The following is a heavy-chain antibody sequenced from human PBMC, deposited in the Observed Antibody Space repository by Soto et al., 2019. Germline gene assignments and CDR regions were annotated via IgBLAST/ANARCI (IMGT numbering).Heavy chain of an antibody. CDR3: AMSGPPAGY. J-gene: IGHJ4*02. CDR1: GYTFTSYA. V-gene: IGHV1-18*01. Sequence: QVQLVQSGAEVKKPGASVKVSCKASGYTFTSYAISWVRQAPGQGLEWMGWISAYNGNTNYAQKLQGRVTMTTDTATTTAYMELRSLRSDEPPVYSSAMSGPPAGYWGQGTRVTVSS. D-gene: IGHD3-10*01. CDR2: ISAYNGNT.